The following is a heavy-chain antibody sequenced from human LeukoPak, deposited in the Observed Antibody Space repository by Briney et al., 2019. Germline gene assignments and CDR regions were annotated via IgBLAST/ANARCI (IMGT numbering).Heavy chain of an antibody. V-gene: IGHV4-59*11. J-gene: IGHJ6*03. D-gene: IGHD2-15*01. CDR3: GRDALVGYFSYYYMDV. CDR1: GGTISSHY. CDR2: ISNSGST. Sequence: SETLSLTCTVSGGTISSHYWTWIRQSPVKGLEWIGDISNSGSTSYNPSLKSRVTISIDTSKNQFSLKLSSVTAADTAVYYCGRDALVGYFSYYYMDVWGKGTTVTVSS.